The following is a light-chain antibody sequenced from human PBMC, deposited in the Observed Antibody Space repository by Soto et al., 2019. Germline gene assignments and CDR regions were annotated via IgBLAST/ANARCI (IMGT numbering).Light chain of an antibody. CDR2: DVS. J-gene: IGLJ1*01. Sequence: QSALTQPASVSGSPGQSITSCCTGTSSDVGGYNYVSWYQQHPGKAPKFMIYDVSNRPSGVSNRFSGSKSGNTASLTISGLQAEDEADYYCSSYTTSNTRQIVFGTGTKVTVL. CDR3: SSYTTSNTRQIV. CDR1: SSDVGGYNY. V-gene: IGLV2-14*01.